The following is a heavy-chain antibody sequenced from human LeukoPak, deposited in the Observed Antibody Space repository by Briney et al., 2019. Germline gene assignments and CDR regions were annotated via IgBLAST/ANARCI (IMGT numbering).Heavy chain of an antibody. J-gene: IGHJ3*01. CDR3: AREEHRLAEAGTSAFDL. CDR2: INRDGGLT. D-gene: IGHD6-13*01. Sequence: GGSLRLSCVASGFTFSEDWMHWVRQAPGKGLGWVSHINRDGGLTNYADSVKGRFTISRDNARNTVYLQMSSLRVEDTAIYFCAREEHRLAEAGTSAFDLGGQGTLVTVSP. CDR1: GFTFSEDW. V-gene: IGHV3-74*01.